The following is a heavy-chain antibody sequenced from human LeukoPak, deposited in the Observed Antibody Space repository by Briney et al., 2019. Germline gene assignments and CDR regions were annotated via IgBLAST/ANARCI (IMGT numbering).Heavy chain of an antibody. J-gene: IGHJ4*02. V-gene: IGHV4-59*01. CDR1: GGSISSYY. D-gene: IGHD1-26*01. Sequence: PSETLSLTCTVSGGSISSYYWSWIRQPPGKGLEWIGYIYYSGSTSYNPSLKSRVTISVDTSKNQFSLKLSSVTAADTAVYYCAREEALGSGSFDYWGQGTLVTVSS. CDR3: AREEALGSGSFDY. CDR2: IYYSGST.